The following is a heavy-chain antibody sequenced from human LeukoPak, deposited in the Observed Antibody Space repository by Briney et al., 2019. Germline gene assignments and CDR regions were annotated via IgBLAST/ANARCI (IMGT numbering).Heavy chain of an antibody. CDR3: ARDLSSSWYHDYYYYYYMDV. Sequence: ASVKVSCKASVYTFTSYYMHWVRQAPGQALEWMGIINPSGCSTSYAQKFQARVTMTRDMSTSTVYIELSSLRSEDTAVYYCARDLSSSWYHDYYYYYYMDVWGKGTTVTVSS. CDR1: VYTFTSYY. J-gene: IGHJ6*03. D-gene: IGHD6-13*01. V-gene: IGHV1-46*01. CDR2: INPSGCST.